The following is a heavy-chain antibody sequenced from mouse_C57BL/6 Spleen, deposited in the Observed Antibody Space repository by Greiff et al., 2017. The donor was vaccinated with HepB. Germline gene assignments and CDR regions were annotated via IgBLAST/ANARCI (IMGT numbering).Heavy chain of an antibody. J-gene: IGHJ4*01. CDR1: GFTFSDYY. CDR2: ISNGGGST. V-gene: IGHV5-12*01. D-gene: IGHD2-4*01. CDR3: ARRDDYDGYYYAMDY. Sequence: EVQLVESGGGLVQPGGSLKLSCAASGFTFSDYYMYWVRQTPEKRLEWVAYISNGGGSTYYPDTVKGRFTISRDNAKNTLYLQMSRLKSEDTAMYYCARRDDYDGYYYAMDYWGQGTSVTVSS.